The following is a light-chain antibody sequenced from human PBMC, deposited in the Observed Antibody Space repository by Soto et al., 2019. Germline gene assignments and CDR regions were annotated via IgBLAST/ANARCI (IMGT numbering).Light chain of an antibody. CDR1: QSISNN. J-gene: IGKJ1*01. Sequence: EIVMTQSPATLSVSPGERATLSCRASQSISNNLAWYHQRPGQAPRLLIYGASTRATGIPARFSGSGSGTEFTLTISSLQSENFAVYYCQTYSTWWTFGRGIRVEIK. CDR2: GAS. V-gene: IGKV3-15*01. CDR3: QTYSTWWT.